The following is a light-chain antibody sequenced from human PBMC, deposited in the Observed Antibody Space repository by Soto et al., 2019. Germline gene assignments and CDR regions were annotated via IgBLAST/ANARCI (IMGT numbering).Light chain of an antibody. CDR1: QSISSS. CDR2: GAS. CDR3: HHYDNWRTWT. J-gene: IGKJ1*01. V-gene: IGKV3-15*01. Sequence: EIVMTQSPAILSVSPGERATLSCRASQSISSSLGWYQQKPGQAPRLLIYGASTRATGIPARFSGSGSGTEFTLTISSLQSEDFAVYYCHHYDNWRTWTVGQGTRVEIK.